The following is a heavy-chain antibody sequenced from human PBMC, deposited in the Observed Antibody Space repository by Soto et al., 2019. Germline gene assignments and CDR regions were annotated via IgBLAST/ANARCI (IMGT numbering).Heavy chain of an antibody. J-gene: IGHJ6*03. Sequence: EVQLVESGGGLVQPGGSLRLSCAASGFTVSSNYMSWVRQAPGKGLEWVSVIYRGGSTYYADSVKGRFTISRDNSKNTLYLQMNSLRVEDTALYYCARDRGAGTYPYYMDVWGKGTTVTVSS. D-gene: IGHD1-1*01. V-gene: IGHV3-66*01. CDR1: GFTVSSNY. CDR3: ARDRGAGTYPYYMDV. CDR2: IYRGGST.